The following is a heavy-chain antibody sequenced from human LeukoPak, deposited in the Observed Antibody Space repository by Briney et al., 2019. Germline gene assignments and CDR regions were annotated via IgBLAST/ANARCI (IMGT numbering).Heavy chain of an antibody. J-gene: IGHJ4*02. CDR2: ISGSGGST. CDR1: GFTFSSYA. V-gene: IGHV3-23*01. D-gene: IGHD3-22*01. Sequence: PGGSLRLSCAASGFTFSSYAMSWVRQAPGKGLEWVSAISGSGGSTYYADSVKGRFTISRDNSKDTLYLQMNSLRAEDTAVYYCAKDSDSSGSGDYWGQGTLVTVSS. CDR3: AKDSDSSGSGDY.